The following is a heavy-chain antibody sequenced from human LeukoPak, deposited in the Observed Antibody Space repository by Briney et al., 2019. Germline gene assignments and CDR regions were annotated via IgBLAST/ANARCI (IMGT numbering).Heavy chain of an antibody. CDR1: GYSFTGYY. V-gene: IGHV1-2*02. CDR3: ARWGPRNSNMGVGAFDI. D-gene: IGHD1/OR15-1a*01. CDR2: INTNSGGT. J-gene: IGHJ3*02. Sequence: GASVKVSCKASGYSFTGYYMHWVRQAPGQGLEWMGWINTNSGGTNYAQKFQGRVTMTRDTSISTAYMELSRLRADDTAVYYCARWGPRNSNMGVGAFDIWGQGTMVTVYS.